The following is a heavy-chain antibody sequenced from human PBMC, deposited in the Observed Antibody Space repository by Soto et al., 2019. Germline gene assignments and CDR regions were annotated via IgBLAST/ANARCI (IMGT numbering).Heavy chain of an antibody. Sequence: SGPTLVNPTQTLTLTCTFSGFSLSIPGMRVSWIRRPPGKALEWLARIDWDDDTFYSPSLKTRLTISKDTSKNQVVLTVANMDPTDTAIYYCARVWIANSFDYWGQGALVTVSS. CDR1: GFSLSIPGMR. J-gene: IGHJ4*02. CDR3: ARVWIANSFDY. V-gene: IGHV2-70*04. CDR2: IDWDDDT. D-gene: IGHD2-21*01.